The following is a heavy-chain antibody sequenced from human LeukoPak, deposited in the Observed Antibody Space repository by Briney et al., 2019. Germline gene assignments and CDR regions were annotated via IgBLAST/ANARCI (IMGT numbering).Heavy chain of an antibody. J-gene: IGHJ4*02. Sequence: GGSLRLSCAASGFTFSSYWMHWVRQTPGKGLVWVSRINSDGRSTSYADSVKGRFTISRDNAKNTLYLQMNSLRAEDTAVYYCGGSGALFDYWGQGTLVTVSS. V-gene: IGHV3-74*01. CDR1: GFTFSSYW. CDR2: INSDGRST. CDR3: GGSGALFDY. D-gene: IGHD3-3*01.